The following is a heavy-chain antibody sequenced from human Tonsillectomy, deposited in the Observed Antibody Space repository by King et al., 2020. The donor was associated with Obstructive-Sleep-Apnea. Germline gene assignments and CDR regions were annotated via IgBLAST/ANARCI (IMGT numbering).Heavy chain of an antibody. V-gene: IGHV1-3*01. CDR1: GYTFTTYA. CDR3: SRGATWFGAVLQEEGDY. Sequence: QLVQSGAEVKKPGASVKVSCKASGYTFTTYAMHWVRQAPGQSLEWMGWINAGNGNTKYSQKFQGRVTLTRDTFASTAYMELSSLRSEDTAVYYCSRGATWFGAVLQEEGDYWGQGTLVTVPS. CDR2: INAGNGNT. D-gene: IGHD3-10*01. J-gene: IGHJ4*02.